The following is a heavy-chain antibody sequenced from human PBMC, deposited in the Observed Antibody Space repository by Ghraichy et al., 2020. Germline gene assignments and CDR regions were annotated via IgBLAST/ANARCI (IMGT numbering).Heavy chain of an antibody. Sequence: GGSLRLSCAASGFTFSDYAMTWVRQTPGRGLEWVAAISGSGINTYYRDSVRGRFTISRDNSRNTVYLQMSSVGAEDTAIYYCARHHHVSGSFDHWGRGTQVTVSA. CDR2: ISGSGINT. D-gene: IGHD3-10*01. CDR3: ARHHHVSGSFDH. CDR1: GFTFSDYA. V-gene: IGHV3-23*01. J-gene: IGHJ5*02.